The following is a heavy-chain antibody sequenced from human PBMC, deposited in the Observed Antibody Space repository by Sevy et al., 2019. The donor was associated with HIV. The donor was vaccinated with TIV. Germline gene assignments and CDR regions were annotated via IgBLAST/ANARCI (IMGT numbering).Heavy chain of an antibody. J-gene: IGHJ6*02. CDR1: GGSISSYY. CDR2: IYYSGST. Sequence: SETLSLTCTVSGGSISSYYWSWIRQPPGKGLEWIGYIYYSGSTNYNPSLKSRVTISVDTSKNQFSLKLSSVTAADTXVYYCARESYDFWSGYYYYYGMDVWGQGTTVTVSS. D-gene: IGHD3-3*01. CDR3: ARESYDFWSGYYYYYGMDV. V-gene: IGHV4-59*01.